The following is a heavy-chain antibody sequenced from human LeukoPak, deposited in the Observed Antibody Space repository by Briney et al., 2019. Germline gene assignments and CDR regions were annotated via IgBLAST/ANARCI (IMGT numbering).Heavy chain of an antibody. V-gene: IGHV1-2*02. CDR3: ARGDRQKYSSGCPDY. CDR1: GYTFTGYY. J-gene: IGHJ4*02. Sequence: GASVKVSFKASGYTFTGYYMHWVRQAPGQGLEWMGWINPNSGGTNYAKKFQGRVTMNRDTSISTAYMELSRLRSDDTALYYCARGDRQKYSSGCPDYWGQGTLVTVSS. D-gene: IGHD6-19*01. CDR2: INPNSGGT.